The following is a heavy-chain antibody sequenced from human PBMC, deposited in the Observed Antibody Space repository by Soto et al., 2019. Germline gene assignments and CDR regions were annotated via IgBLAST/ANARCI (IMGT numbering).Heavy chain of an antibody. J-gene: IGHJ4*02. D-gene: IGHD6-19*01. Sequence: SETLSLTCTVSGGSISSYYWSWIRQPPGKGLEWIGYIYYSGSTNYNPSLKSRVTISVDTSKNQFSLKLSSVTAADTAVYYCARGGYSSGGYVGKFDYWGQGTLVTVSS. CDR1: GGSISSYY. CDR2: IYYSGST. CDR3: ARGGYSSGGYVGKFDY. V-gene: IGHV4-59*01.